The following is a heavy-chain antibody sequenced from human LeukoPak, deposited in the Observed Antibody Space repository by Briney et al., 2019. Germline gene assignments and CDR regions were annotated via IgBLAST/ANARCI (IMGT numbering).Heavy chain of an antibody. V-gene: IGHV4-59*12. CDR3: AREKGIAARPTYYYYMDV. J-gene: IGHJ6*03. Sequence: PSETLSLTCTVSGGSINSYYWSWLRQPPGKGLEWIGYIYYSGSTNYNPSLKSRVTISVDTSKNQFSLKLSSVTAADTAVYYCAREKGIAARPTYYYYMDVWGKGTTVTVSS. CDR1: GGSINSYY. CDR2: IYYSGST. D-gene: IGHD6-6*01.